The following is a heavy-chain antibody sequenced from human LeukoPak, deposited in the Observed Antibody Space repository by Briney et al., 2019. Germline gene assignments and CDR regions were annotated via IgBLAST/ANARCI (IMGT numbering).Heavy chain of an antibody. CDR1: GGTFNNYA. Sequence: ASVKVSCKTSGGTFNNYAITWVRQAPGQGLEWMGIINPSGGSTSYAQKFQGRVTMTRDTSTSTVYMELSSLRSEDTAVYYCARSRAYGGGDYFDYWGQGTLVTVSS. CDR2: INPSGGST. CDR3: ARSRAYGGGDYFDY. V-gene: IGHV1-46*02. D-gene: IGHD3-16*01. J-gene: IGHJ4*02.